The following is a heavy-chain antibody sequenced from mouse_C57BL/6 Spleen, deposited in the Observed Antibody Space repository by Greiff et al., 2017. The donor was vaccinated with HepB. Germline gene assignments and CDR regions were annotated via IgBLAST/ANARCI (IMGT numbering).Heavy chain of an antibody. V-gene: IGHV1-64*01. J-gene: IGHJ4*01. CDR1: GYTFTSYW. CDR3: ARGGYYDYDGNYAMDY. CDR2: IDPNSGST. Sequence: QVQLQQPGAELVKPGASVKMSCKASGYTFTSYWMNWVKQRPGQGLEWIGRIDPNSGSTNYNEKFKSKATLTVDKSSSTAYMQLSSLTSEDSAVYDCARGGYYDYDGNYAMDYWGQGTSVTVSS. D-gene: IGHD2-4*01.